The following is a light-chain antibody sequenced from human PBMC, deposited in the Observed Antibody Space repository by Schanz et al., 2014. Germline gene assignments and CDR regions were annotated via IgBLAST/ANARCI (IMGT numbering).Light chain of an antibody. J-gene: IGKJ1*01. CDR2: EAS. V-gene: IGKV3-11*01. CDR1: QSVSSY. Sequence: EIVLTQSPPTLSLSPGERATLSCRASQSVSSYLAWYQQKPGQAPRLLIYEASNRATGIPARFSGSGSGTDFTLTISSLEPEDFAVYYCQQYGNSTWTFGQGTKVEIK. CDR3: QQYGNSTWT.